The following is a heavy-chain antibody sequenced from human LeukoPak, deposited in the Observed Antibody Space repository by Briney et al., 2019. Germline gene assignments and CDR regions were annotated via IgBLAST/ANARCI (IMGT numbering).Heavy chain of an antibody. CDR3: ARDREDDSSGYYYDY. CDR1: GFTFSSYA. Sequence: GRSLRLSCAASGFTFSSYAMHWVRQAPGKGLEWVAVISYDGSNKYYVDSVKGRFTISRDNSKNTLYLQMNSLRAEDTAVYYCARDREDDSSGYYYDYWGQGTLVTVSS. J-gene: IGHJ4*02. CDR2: ISYDGSNK. D-gene: IGHD3-22*01. V-gene: IGHV3-30-3*01.